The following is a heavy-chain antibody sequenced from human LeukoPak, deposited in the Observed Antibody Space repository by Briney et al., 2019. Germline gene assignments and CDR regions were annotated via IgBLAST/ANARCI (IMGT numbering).Heavy chain of an antibody. D-gene: IGHD6-19*01. Sequence: ASVKVSCKASGGTCSNYAISWVRQAPGQGLEWMGGIIPIFGTANYAQKFQGRVTITTDESTSTAYMELSSLRSEDTAVYYCARDLRLIAVAGTRVIGWFDPWGQGTLVTVSS. J-gene: IGHJ5*02. CDR1: GGTCSNYA. V-gene: IGHV1-69*05. CDR2: IIPIFGTA. CDR3: ARDLRLIAVAGTRVIGWFDP.